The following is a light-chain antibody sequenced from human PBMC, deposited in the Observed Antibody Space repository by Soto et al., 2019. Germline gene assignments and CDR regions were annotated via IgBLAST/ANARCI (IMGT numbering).Light chain of an antibody. CDR1: SSDVGGYNY. CDR3: SSYTSSSTYV. V-gene: IGLV2-14*01. CDR2: DVS. J-gene: IGLJ1*01. Sequence: QSFLTQPASVSGAPGQSIPISCTGNSSDVGGYNYVSWYQQHPGKAPKLMIYDVSNRPSGVSNRFSGSKSGNTASLTISGLQAEDEADYYCSSYTSSSTYVFGTGTKVTVL.